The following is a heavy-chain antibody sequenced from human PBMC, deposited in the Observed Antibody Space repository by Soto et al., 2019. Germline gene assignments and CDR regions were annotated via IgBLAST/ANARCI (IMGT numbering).Heavy chain of an antibody. CDR3: ARDRDDYGSGNYYNRIDF. J-gene: IGHJ4*02. Sequence: QVQLVQCGAEVKKPGSSVKVSCKASGGIFSTYAISWLRQAPGQGLEWMRGIIPLFGTPNYAQRFQGRVTITADESTSTGYMELSRVRSEDTAVYYCARDRDDYGSGNYYNRIDFWGQGTLVTVSS. CDR2: IIPLFGTP. V-gene: IGHV1-69*01. CDR1: GGIFSTYA. D-gene: IGHD3-10*01.